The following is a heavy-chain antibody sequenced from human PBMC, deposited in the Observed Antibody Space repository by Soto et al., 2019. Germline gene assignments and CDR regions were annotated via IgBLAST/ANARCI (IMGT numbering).Heavy chain of an antibody. CDR3: ARGPRDFDREINYYYGMDV. D-gene: IGHD3-9*01. CDR2: INPNSGGT. Sequence: ASVKVSCKASGYTFTGYYMHWVRQAPGQGLEWMGWINPNSGGTNYAQKFQGWVTMTRDTSISTAYMELSRLRSDDTAVYYCARGPRDFDREINYYYGMDVWGQGTTVTDSS. V-gene: IGHV1-2*04. CDR1: GYTFTGYY. J-gene: IGHJ6*02.